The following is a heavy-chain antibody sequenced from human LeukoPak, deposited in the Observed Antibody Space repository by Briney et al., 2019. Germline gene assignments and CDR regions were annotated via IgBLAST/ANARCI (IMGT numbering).Heavy chain of an antibody. Sequence: GGSLRLSCDASGFTFGSYSMNWVRQAPGKGLEWISKITSQNATTYYADSVKGRFSISRDNAKNSLYLEMNTLRAEDTAVYYCVRGSGWFFGLWGQGSLVTVSS. V-gene: IGHV3-48*04. J-gene: IGHJ4*02. CDR2: ITSQNATT. D-gene: IGHD6-19*01. CDR1: GFTFGSYS. CDR3: VRGSGWFFGL.